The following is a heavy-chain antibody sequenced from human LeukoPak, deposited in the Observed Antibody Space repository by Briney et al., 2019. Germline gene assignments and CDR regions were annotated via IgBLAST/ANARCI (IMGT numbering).Heavy chain of an antibody. CDR2: VNLQGST. CDR1: GGSITNTNY. CDR3: AREGGPYRPLDY. V-gene: IGHV4-4*02. Sequence: SETLSPTCGVSGGSITNTNYWTWVRQPPGKGLEWIGEVNLQGSTNYNPSLMGRVAISVDTSENHISLQLTSVTAADTAVYYCAREGGPYRPLDYSGQGTLVTVSS. J-gene: IGHJ4*02.